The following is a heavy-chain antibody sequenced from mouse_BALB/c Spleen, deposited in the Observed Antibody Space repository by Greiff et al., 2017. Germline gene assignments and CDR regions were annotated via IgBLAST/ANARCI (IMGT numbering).Heavy chain of an antibody. CDR1: GYTFTSYT. J-gene: IGHJ4*01. CDR3: ARAGYYEASAMDY. Sequence: VQLQQSGAELARPGASVKMSCKASGYTFTSYTMHWVKQRPGQGLEWIGYINPSSGYTNYNQKFKDKATLTADKSSSTAYMQLSSLTSEDSAVYYCARAGYYEASAMDYWGQGTSVTVSS. D-gene: IGHD2-3*01. CDR2: INPSSGYT. V-gene: IGHV1-4*01.